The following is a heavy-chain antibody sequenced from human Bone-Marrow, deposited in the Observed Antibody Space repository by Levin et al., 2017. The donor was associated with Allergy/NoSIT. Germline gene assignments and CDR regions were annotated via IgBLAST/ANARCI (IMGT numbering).Heavy chain of an antibody. V-gene: IGHV3-23*01. CDR2: ISGSSDAK. D-gene: IGHD7-27*01. CDR3: AKDPHVPEGY. CDR1: GFTFGTYA. Sequence: GESLKISCTTSGFTFGTYAMTWVRQTPGKGLQWLSTISGSSDAKYYAGSVKGRFSISRDNSKNTLYLQMNSLRADDTAVYYSAKDPHVPEGYWGQGSLVTVSS. J-gene: IGHJ4*02.